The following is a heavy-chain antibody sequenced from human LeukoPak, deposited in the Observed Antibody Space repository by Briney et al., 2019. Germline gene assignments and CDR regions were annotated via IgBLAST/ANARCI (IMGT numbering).Heavy chain of an antibody. Sequence: GSLRLSCAASGFTFNSYSMNWVRQAPGKGLEWVSSISSSSSYIYYADSVKGRFTISRDNAKNTLHLQMNSLRAEDTAVYYCARVPLGTQQWLESRRGMDVWGQGTTVTVSS. J-gene: IGHJ6*02. CDR1: GFTFNSYS. D-gene: IGHD6-19*01. CDR2: ISSSSSYI. V-gene: IGHV3-21*01. CDR3: ARVPLGTQQWLESRRGMDV.